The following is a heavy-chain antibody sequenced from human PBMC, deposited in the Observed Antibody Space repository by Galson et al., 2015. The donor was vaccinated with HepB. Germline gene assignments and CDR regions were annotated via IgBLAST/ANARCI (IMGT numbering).Heavy chain of an antibody. J-gene: IGHJ6*04. V-gene: IGHV5-51*03. D-gene: IGHD2/OR15-2a*01. CDR2: AYPGDSDT. CDR3: TRWGSEYTLYYDMDV. CDR1: GYRFTNNW. Sequence: QSGAEVKKPGESLQISCKASGYRFTNNWIGWVRQMPGKGLEWLGSAYPGDSDTRYNPSLQGQVTISADKSLSTAYLHWSSLKASDTAVYYCTRWGSEYTLYYDMDVWGRGTTVIVSS.